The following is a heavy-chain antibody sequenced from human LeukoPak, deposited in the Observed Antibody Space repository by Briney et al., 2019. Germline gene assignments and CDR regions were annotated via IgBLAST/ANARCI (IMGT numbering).Heavy chain of an antibody. J-gene: IGHJ5*01. CDR3: ARLNDPQISFNWFDS. D-gene: IGHD3-16*02. Sequence: SQTLSLTCTVSGRSISSFYCSWIRHPPGKGLEWIGYIYTSGSPNYNPSLKNRVTMSVDTSKKQFSLGLSPVTAADTAVYFCARLNDPQISFNWFDSWGQGTLVTVSS. CDR2: IYTSGSP. V-gene: IGHV4-4*09. CDR1: GRSISSFY.